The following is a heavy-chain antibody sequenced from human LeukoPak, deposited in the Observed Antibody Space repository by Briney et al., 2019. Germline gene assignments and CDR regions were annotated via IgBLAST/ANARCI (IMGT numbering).Heavy chain of an antibody. D-gene: IGHD6-19*01. Sequence: SETLSLTCAVYGGSFSDYYWSWIRQPPGKGLEWIGEINHSGSTNYNPSLKSRVTISVDTSKNQFSLKLSSVTAADTAVYYCARGDEAVTFDYWGQGTLVTVSS. V-gene: IGHV4-34*01. J-gene: IGHJ4*02. CDR2: INHSGST. CDR3: ARGDEAVTFDY. CDR1: GGSFSDYY.